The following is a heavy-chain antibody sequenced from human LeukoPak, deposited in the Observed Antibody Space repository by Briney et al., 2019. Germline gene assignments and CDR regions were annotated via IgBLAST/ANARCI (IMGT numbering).Heavy chain of an antibody. CDR2: ISGSGGST. Sequence: GGSLRLSCAASGFTFSSYAMSWVRQAPGKGLEWVSAISGSGGSTYYADSVKGRFTISRDNSKNTLSLQMTSLRAEDTAVYYCAKVAGYSSGWESAYYYYYMDVWGKGTTVTVSS. D-gene: IGHD6-19*01. CDR3: AKVAGYSSGWESAYYYYYMDV. J-gene: IGHJ6*03. V-gene: IGHV3-23*01. CDR1: GFTFSSYA.